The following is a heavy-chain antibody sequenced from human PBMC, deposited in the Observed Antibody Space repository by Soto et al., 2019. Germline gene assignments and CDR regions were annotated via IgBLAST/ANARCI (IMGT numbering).Heavy chain of an antibody. J-gene: IGHJ4*02. Sequence: EVQLVESGGGSVQPGRSLRLSCAASGFSFDDYGMHWVRQGPGKGLEGVSGISWNSGDINYADSVKGRITISRDNAKRSLYLQMNSLRTEDTALYYCAKDNDLDRDGPFDYWGQGILVTVSS. V-gene: IGHV3-9*01. CDR3: AKDNDLDRDGPFDY. D-gene: IGHD2-2*03. CDR1: GFSFDDYG. CDR2: ISWNSGDI.